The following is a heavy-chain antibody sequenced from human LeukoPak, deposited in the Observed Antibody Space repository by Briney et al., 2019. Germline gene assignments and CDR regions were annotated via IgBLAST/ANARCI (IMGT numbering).Heavy chain of an antibody. V-gene: IGHV3-30-3*01. CDR2: ISYDGSNK. CDR1: GFTFSSYA. Sequence: PGRSLRLSCAASGFTFSSYAMHWVRQAPGKGLEWVAVISYDGSNKYYADSVKGRFTISRDNSKNTLYLQMNSLRAEDTAVYYCAKDSPITMIVVVIGLYGMDVWGQGTTVTVSS. D-gene: IGHD3-22*01. CDR3: AKDSPITMIVVVIGLYGMDV. J-gene: IGHJ6*02.